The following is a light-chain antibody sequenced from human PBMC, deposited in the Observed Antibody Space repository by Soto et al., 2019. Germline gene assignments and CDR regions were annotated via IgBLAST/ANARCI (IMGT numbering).Light chain of an antibody. V-gene: IGKV1-5*01. CDR2: ETS. Sequence: DIRMTQSPSTLSASVGDTVTITCRASQSISTWFAWYQQKPGKAPNLLIYETSTLKSGIPSRFSGSGSGTELTLTISSLQPDDFATYYCQQYKGYSGTFGQGTKLEIK. CDR3: QQYKGYSGT. J-gene: IGKJ2*01. CDR1: QSISTW.